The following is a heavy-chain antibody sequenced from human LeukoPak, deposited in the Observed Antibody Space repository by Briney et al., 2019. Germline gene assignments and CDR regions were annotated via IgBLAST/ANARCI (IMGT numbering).Heavy chain of an antibody. CDR3: ARDRGQHYSTDY. V-gene: IGHV3-30-3*01. CDR1: GFSFSSYA. D-gene: IGHD3-10*01. Sequence: GGSLRLSCAASGFSFSSYAMSWVRQAPGKGLEWVAFISWDGTVKYYADSVKGRFSISRDNSKNTLSLQMNSLRGEDTAVYYCARDRGQHYSTDYWGQGTLVTVSS. J-gene: IGHJ4*02. CDR2: ISWDGTVK.